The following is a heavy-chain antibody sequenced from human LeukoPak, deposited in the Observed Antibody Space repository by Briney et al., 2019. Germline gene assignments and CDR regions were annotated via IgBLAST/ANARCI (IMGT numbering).Heavy chain of an antibody. CDR1: GFTFSSYS. J-gene: IGHJ4*01. V-gene: IGHV3-48*04. Sequence: PGGSLRLSCAASGFTFSSYSMNWVRQAPGKGLEWVSYISSSSSTIYYADSVKGRFTISRDNDKNSLYLQMNSLRAEDTAVYYCAREHEIYYDSSGYFGTDYWGHGALVTVSS. D-gene: IGHD3-22*01. CDR2: ISSSSSTI. CDR3: AREHEIYYDSSGYFGTDY.